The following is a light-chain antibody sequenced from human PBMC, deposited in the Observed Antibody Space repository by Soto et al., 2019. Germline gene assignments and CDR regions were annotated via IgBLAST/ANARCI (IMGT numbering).Light chain of an antibody. V-gene: IGLV2-14*01. CDR3: SSYTGGSSLYV. Sequence: QSVLTQPASVSGSPGQSITISCTGTSGDDGGYNYVCWYQQRPGKAPKLMIYEVSNRPSGVSRRFSGSKSGNTASLTISGLQTEDEADYYCSSYTGGSSLYVFGTGTKVTVL. CDR2: EVS. J-gene: IGLJ1*01. CDR1: SGDDGGYNY.